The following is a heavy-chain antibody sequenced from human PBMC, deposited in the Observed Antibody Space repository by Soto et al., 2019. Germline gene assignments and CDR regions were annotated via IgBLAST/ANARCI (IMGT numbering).Heavy chain of an antibody. D-gene: IGHD3-22*01. CDR2: IYSGGST. V-gene: IGHV3-53*01. Sequence: PGGSLRLSCAASGFTVSSNYMSWVRQAPGKGLEWVSVIYSGGSTYYADSVKGRFTISRDNSKNTLYLQMNSVRAEDTAVYYCASARPYDSSGYYYGAFDIWGQGTMVTVSS. CDR3: ASARPYDSSGYYYGAFDI. CDR1: GFTVSSNY. J-gene: IGHJ3*02.